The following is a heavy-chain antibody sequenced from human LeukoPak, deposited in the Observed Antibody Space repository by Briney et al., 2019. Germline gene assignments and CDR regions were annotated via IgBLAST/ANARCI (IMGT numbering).Heavy chain of an antibody. V-gene: IGHV3-11*01. Sequence: AGGSLRLSCAASRFTFSDYYMSWIRQAAGKGLEWVSYISSSGNNIHYGDSVKGRFTISRDNSRNTMYLQMNSLRVEDAAVYYCAKAPVTSCRGAFCYPFDSWGQGTLVTVSS. CDR1: RFTFSDYY. CDR2: ISSSGNNI. J-gene: IGHJ4*02. CDR3: AKAPVTSCRGAFCYPFDS. D-gene: IGHD2-15*01.